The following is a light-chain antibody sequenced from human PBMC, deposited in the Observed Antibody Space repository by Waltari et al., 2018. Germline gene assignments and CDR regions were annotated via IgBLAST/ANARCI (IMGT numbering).Light chain of an antibody. J-gene: IGLJ2*01. CDR1: SANIGAGYD. CDR3: QSYDSSLSGAYVV. V-gene: IGLV1-40*01. Sequence: QSVLTPPPSVSGAPGQRVTIPGTGSSANIGAGYDVHWYQQLPGTAPKPLIYGNCNRPSGVPARFSVSKSGTSASLAITGLQDEDEADYYCQSYDSSLSGAYVVFGGGTKLTVL. CDR2: GNC.